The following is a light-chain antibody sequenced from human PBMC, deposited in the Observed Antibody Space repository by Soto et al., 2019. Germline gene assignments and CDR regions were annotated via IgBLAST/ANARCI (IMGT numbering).Light chain of an antibody. CDR1: QSVSSSY. CDR2: GAS. Sequence: EIVLTQSPGTLSLSPGERATLSCRASQSVSSSYLAWYQQKPGQAPSLLIYGASSRATGIPDRFSGSGSGTDLPLTISRLEPEDFAVYYCQQYGSSPLTFGGGTKVEIK. J-gene: IGKJ4*01. V-gene: IGKV3-20*01. CDR3: QQYGSSPLT.